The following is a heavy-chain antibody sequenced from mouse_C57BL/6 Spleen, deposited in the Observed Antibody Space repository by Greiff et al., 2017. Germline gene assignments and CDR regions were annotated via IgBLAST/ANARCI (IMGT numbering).Heavy chain of an antibody. V-gene: IGHV1-82*01. J-gene: IGHJ2*01. CDR3: ARGGFITTVVGDYFGY. CDR2: IYPGDGDT. CDR1: GYAFSGSW. D-gene: IGHD1-1*01. Sequence: VQLQQSGPELVKPGASVKISCKASGYAFSGSWMNWVKQRPGKGLEWIGRIYPGDGDTNYNGKFKGKATLTADTSSSTAYMQLSSLTSEDSAVYCCARGGFITTVVGDYFGYWGQGTTLTVSS.